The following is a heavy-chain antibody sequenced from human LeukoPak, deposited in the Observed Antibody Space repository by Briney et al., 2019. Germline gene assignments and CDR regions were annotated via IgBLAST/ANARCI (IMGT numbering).Heavy chain of an antibody. CDR2: ISYDGSNK. J-gene: IGHJ6*02. CDR1: GFTFSSYG. D-gene: IGHD6-19*01. Sequence: GRSLRLSCAASGFTFSSYGMHWVRQAPGKGLEWVAVISYDGSNKYYADSVKGRFTISRDNSKNTLYLQMNSLRAEDTAVYYCAKDAIAVAGTNYYGMDIWGQGTTVTVSS. V-gene: IGHV3-30*18. CDR3: AKDAIAVAGTNYYGMDI.